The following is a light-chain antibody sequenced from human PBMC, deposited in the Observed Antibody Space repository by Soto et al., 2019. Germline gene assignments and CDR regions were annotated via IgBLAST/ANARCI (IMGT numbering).Light chain of an antibody. CDR1: SSNIGNNY. V-gene: IGLV1-51*01. CDR3: GTWDSRLSAVV. J-gene: IGLJ2*01. Sequence: QSVLTQPPSVSAAPGQKVTISCSGSSSNIGNNYVSWYQQLPRTAPKLLIYDNNNRPSGIPDRFSGSKSGTSATLGITGLQNGDEADYFCGTWDSRLSAVVFGGGTKLTVL. CDR2: DNN.